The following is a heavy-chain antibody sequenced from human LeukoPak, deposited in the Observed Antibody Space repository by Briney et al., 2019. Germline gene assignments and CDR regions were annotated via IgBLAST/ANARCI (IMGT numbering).Heavy chain of an antibody. Sequence: GGSLRLSCAASGFTFSSYAMHWVRQAPGKGLEWVSAISGSGGSTYYADSVKGRFTVSRDNSKNTLYLQMNSLRAEDTAVYYCARDPEYYYDSSGSPPEPFDYWGQGTLVTVSS. CDR1: GFTFSSYA. J-gene: IGHJ4*02. D-gene: IGHD3-22*01. CDR3: ARDPEYYYDSSGSPPEPFDY. V-gene: IGHV3-23*01. CDR2: ISGSGGST.